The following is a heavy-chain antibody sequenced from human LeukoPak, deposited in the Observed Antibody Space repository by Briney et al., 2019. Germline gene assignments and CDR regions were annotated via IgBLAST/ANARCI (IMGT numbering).Heavy chain of an antibody. Sequence: GGSLRLSCSASGFIFSSYGMHWVRQAPGKALEYVSGISSNGGSTYYADSVKGTFTISRDNSKNMMYLQMNSLRAEDTAVYYCAKWKYSNSGIDDYWGQGTLVTVSS. V-gene: IGHV3-64*04. CDR2: ISSNGGST. CDR1: GFIFSSYG. J-gene: IGHJ4*02. CDR3: AKWKYSNSGIDDY. D-gene: IGHD6-6*01.